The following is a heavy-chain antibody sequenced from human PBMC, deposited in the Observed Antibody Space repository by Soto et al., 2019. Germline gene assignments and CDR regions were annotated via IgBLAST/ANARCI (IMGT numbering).Heavy chain of an antibody. J-gene: IGHJ6*02. V-gene: IGHV1-69*01. CDR1: GGTFSSYA. CDR2: IIPISGTA. Sequence: QVQLVQSGAEVKKPGSSVKVSCKASGGTFSSYAIRWVRQDPGQGLEWMGGIIPISGTANYAQKFQGRVTITADESTSTAYMEMSSLRSEDTAVYYCAISQGRSTILEIYYYYYYGMDVWGQGNTVTVSS. D-gene: IGHD2-2*01. CDR3: AISQGRSTILEIYYYYYYGMDV.